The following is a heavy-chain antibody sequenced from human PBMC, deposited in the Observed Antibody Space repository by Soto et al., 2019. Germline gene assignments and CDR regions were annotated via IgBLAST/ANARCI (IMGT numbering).Heavy chain of an antibody. D-gene: IGHD3-22*01. CDR3: AKDPSYYDSIGYFGSLKGYVMDV. V-gene: IGHV3-64*01. CDR2: ISSNGGGT. CDR1: GFTLSGYA. Sequence: PGGSLRLSCAASGFTLSGYAMDWVRQAPGKGLEYVSGISSNGGGTYYANSVQGRFTISRDNSKNTVYLQMDSLRAEDTAVYYCAKDPSYYDSIGYFGSLKGYVMDVWGQGTTVTVSS. J-gene: IGHJ6*02.